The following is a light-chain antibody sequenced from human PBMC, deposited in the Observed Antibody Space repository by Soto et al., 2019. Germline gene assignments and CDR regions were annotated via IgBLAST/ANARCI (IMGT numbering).Light chain of an antibody. CDR2: DAS. CDR3: QQYTAYPYT. CDR1: QSVTNW. V-gene: IGKV1-5*01. Sequence: DIQMTQSPSTLSASVGDRVTITCRASQSVTNWLAWYQQKPGKAPNRLIYDASRLQSGIPSRFSGSGSGTEFTLTISSLQPDDFATYYCQQYTAYPYTFGRGTKLEIK. J-gene: IGKJ2*01.